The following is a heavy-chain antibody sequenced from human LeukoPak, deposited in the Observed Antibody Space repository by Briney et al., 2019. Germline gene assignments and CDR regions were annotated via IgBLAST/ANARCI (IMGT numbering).Heavy chain of an antibody. V-gene: IGHV5-51*01. D-gene: IGHD1-26*01. CDR2: IYPGDSDT. CDR3: ARKPGGSYWEFDY. CDR1: GYSFTSYW. Sequence: NLGESLKISCKGSGYSFTSYWISWVRQMPGKGLEWMGIIYPGDSDTRYSPSFQGQVTISADKSISTAYLQWSSLKASDTAMYYCARKPGGSYWEFDYWGQGTLVTVSS. J-gene: IGHJ4*02.